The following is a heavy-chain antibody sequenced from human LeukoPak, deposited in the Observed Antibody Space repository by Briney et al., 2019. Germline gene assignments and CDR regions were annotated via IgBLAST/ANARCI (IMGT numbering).Heavy chain of an antibody. CDR3: ARDRRYYENYFDY. CDR1: GGSISSYY. CDR2: IYYSGST. D-gene: IGHD3-22*01. Sequence: SETLSLTCTVSGGSISSYYWSWIRQPPGKGLEWIGYIYYSGSTDYNPSLKSRVTISVDTSKNQFSLKLSSVTAADTAVYYCARDRRYYENYFDYWGQGTLVTVSS. V-gene: IGHV4-59*12. J-gene: IGHJ4*02.